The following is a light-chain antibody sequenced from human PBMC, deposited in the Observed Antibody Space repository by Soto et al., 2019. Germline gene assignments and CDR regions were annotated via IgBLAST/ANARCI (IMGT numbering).Light chain of an antibody. CDR2: GVS. CDR3: SAYTSNNSLV. CDR1: HRDVGDYDC. J-gene: IGLJ3*02. Sequence: QSVLTQPASVSGSPGQSITISCTGTHRDVGDYDCVSWYQHHPGKAPKLILFGVSNRPAGLSNRFSGSKAGDTASQTLSGLQAEDEAEYYCSAYTSNNSLVFGGGTKVTVL. V-gene: IGLV2-14*01.